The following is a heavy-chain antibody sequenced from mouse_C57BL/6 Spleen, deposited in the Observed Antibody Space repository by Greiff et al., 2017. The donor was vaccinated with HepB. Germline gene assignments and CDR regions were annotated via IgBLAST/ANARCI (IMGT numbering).Heavy chain of an antibody. CDR2: IHPNSGST. J-gene: IGHJ1*03. D-gene: IGHD1-1*01. CDR1: GYTFTSYW. CDR3: ARQTVVEYFDV. V-gene: IGHV1-64*01. Sequence: QVQLQQPGAELVKPGASVKLSCKASGYTFTSYWMHWVKQRPGQGLGWIGMIHPNSGSTNYNEKFQSKATLTVDKSSSTAYMQLSSLTSEDSAVYDWARQTVVEYFDVWGKGTTVTVSS.